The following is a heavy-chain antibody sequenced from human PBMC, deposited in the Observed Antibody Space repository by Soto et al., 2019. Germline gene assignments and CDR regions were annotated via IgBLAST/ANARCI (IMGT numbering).Heavy chain of an antibody. CDR1: GGTFSSYA. CDR3: ARGGAYCSGGSCYDFQH. J-gene: IGHJ1*01. V-gene: IGHV1-69*01. Sequence: QVQLVQSGAEVKKPGSSVKVSCKASGGTFSSYAISWVRQAPGQGLEWMGGIIPIFGTANQAQKFQGRATITADESTSTANMELSSLRSEDTAVYYCARGGAYCSGGSCYDFQHWGQGTLVTVSS. D-gene: IGHD2-15*01. CDR2: IIPIFGTA.